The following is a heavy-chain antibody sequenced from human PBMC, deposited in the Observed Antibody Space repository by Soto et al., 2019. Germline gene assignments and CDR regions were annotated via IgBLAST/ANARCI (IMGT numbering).Heavy chain of an antibody. CDR3: ARFYSGDSAQTYPSDP. CDR1: GFTFSSYA. D-gene: IGHD2-21*02. J-gene: IGHJ5*02. V-gene: IGHV3-23*01. Sequence: EVQLLESGGGLVQPGGSLRLSCAASGFTFSSYAMSWVRQAPGKGLEWVSTISSSGGTTYYADSVKGRFTISRDNSKNTLYLPMSSRGAGDGAVYYCARFYSGDSAQTYPSDPWGQGTLVTVSS. CDR2: ISSSGGTT.